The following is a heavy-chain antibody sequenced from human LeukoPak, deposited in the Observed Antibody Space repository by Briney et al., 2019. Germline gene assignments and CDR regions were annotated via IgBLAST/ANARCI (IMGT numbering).Heavy chain of an antibody. CDR2: INPNSGGT. J-gene: IGHJ5*02. V-gene: IGHV1-2*02. D-gene: IGHD6-13*01. CDR1: GYTFTSNY. CDR3: ARGPRIAAAGTGTNWFDP. Sequence: ASVKVSCKAFGYTFTSNYMHWVRQAPGQGLEWMGWINPNSGGTNYAQKFQGRVTMTRDTSISTAYMELSRLRSDDTAVYYCARGPRIAAAGTGTNWFDPWGQGTLVTVSS.